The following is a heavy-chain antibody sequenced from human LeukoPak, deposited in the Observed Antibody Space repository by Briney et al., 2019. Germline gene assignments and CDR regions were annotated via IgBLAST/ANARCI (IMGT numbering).Heavy chain of an antibody. Sequence: ASVKVSCKASGNTFTNYGFSWVRQVPGQGLEWMGWISAYNGNTNYTQKLQGRVTMTTDAPTSTAYMELRSLRSDDTAVYYCARGAREQQPDYYYGLDVWGQGTTVTVSS. D-gene: IGHD6-13*01. J-gene: IGHJ6*02. CDR1: GNTFTNYG. CDR3: ARGAREQQPDYYYGLDV. V-gene: IGHV1-18*01. CDR2: ISAYNGNT.